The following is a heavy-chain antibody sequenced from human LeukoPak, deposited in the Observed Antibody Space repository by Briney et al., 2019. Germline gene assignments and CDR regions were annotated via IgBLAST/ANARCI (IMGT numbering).Heavy chain of an antibody. D-gene: IGHD1-26*01. CDR3: AREVGATRGLDP. J-gene: IGHJ5*02. V-gene: IGHV3-53*01. Sequence: GGSLRLSCAASGFTVSSNYMSWVRQAPGKGLEWVSIIYSSGNTYYADSVKGRFTISRDTSKTTLYLQMNSLRAEDTAFYYCAREVGATRGLDPWGQGTLVTVSS. CDR1: GFTVSSNY. CDR2: IYSSGNT.